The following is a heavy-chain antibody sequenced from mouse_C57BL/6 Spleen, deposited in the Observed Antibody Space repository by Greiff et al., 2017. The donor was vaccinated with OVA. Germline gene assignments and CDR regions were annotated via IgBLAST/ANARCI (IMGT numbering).Heavy chain of an antibody. V-gene: IGHV1-53*01. D-gene: IGHD2-5*01. J-gene: IGHJ4*01. CDR3: ASFYSNYFAMDY. Sequence: QVQLQQPGTDLVKPGASVKLSCKASGYPFTSYWMHWVKQRPGQGLEWIGNINPSNGGPNYNEKLKSKATLTVAKSSSTAYMQLSSLTSEVSAVDYCASFYSNYFAMDYWGQGTSVTVSS. CDR1: GYPFTSYW. CDR2: INPSNGGP.